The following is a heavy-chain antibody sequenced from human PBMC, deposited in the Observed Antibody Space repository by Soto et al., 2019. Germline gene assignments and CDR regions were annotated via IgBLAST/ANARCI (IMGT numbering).Heavy chain of an antibody. CDR1: GGTFSSYA. D-gene: IGHD1-7*01. Sequence: QVQLVQSGAEVKKPGSSVKVSCKASGGTFSSYAISWVRQAPGQGLEWMGGIIPIFGTANYAQQFQGRVTITADESTSTAYMGLISLRSEDTAVYYCASHGITGTWVYYYGMDVWGQGTTVTVSS. J-gene: IGHJ6*02. V-gene: IGHV1-69*12. CDR3: ASHGITGTWVYYYGMDV. CDR2: IIPIFGTA.